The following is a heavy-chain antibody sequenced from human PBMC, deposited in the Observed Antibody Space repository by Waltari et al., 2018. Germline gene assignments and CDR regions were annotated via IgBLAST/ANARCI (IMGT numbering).Heavy chain of an antibody. CDR2: ISPILGIA. CDR1: GGTFRRYT. V-gene: IGHV1-69*02. Sequence: QVQLVQSGAEVKKPGSSVKVSGKASGGTFRRYTNSWVRKAPGQGLEWSGRISPILGIANYAQKFQGRVTITADKSTSTAYMELSSLRSEDTAVYYCARAYDYVWGSYRPLRYWGQGTLVTVSS. CDR3: ARAYDYVWGSYRPLRY. D-gene: IGHD3-16*02. J-gene: IGHJ4*02.